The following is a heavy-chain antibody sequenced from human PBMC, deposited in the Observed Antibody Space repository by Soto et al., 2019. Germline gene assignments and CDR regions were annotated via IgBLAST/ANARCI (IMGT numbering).Heavy chain of an antibody. Sequence: EVQLVESGGGLIQPGGSLRLSCAASGFTVSSNYMSWVRQAPGKGLEWGSVIYSGGSTYYADSVKGRFTISRDNSKNTLYLQMNSLRAEDTAVYYCARSPKGYYYDSSGYWDAFDIWGQGTMVTVSS. CDR1: GFTVSSNY. D-gene: IGHD3-22*01. J-gene: IGHJ3*02. V-gene: IGHV3-53*01. CDR2: IYSGGST. CDR3: ARSPKGYYYDSSGYWDAFDI.